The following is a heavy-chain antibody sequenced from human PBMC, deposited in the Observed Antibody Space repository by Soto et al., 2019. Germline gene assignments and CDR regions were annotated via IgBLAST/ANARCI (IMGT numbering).Heavy chain of an antibody. D-gene: IGHD2-15*01. CDR1: GYTFTGYY. CDR3: ARDARYCSGGSCYPHYYYYGMDV. J-gene: IGHJ6*02. Sequence: ASVKVSCKASGYTFTGYYMHWVRQAPGQGLEWMGWINPNSGGTNYAQKFQGRVTMTRDTSISTAYMELSRLRSDDTAVYYRARDARYCSGGSCYPHYYYYGMDVWGQGTTVTVSS. CDR2: INPNSGGT. V-gene: IGHV1-2*02.